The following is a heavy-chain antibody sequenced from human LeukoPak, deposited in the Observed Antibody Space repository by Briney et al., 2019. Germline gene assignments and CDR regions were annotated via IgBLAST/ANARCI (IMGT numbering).Heavy chain of an antibody. CDR2: INHSGST. D-gene: IGHD2-2*01. Sequence: SETLSLTCAVYGGSFSGYYWSWIRQPPGKGLEWIGEINHSGSTNYNPSLKSRVTISVDTSKNQFSLKLSSVTAADTAVYYCARGPNSIVVVPAAPDRGYYYYGMDVWGQGTTVTVSS. CDR3: ARGPNSIVVVPAAPDRGYYYYGMDV. CDR1: GGSFSGYY. V-gene: IGHV4-34*01. J-gene: IGHJ6*02.